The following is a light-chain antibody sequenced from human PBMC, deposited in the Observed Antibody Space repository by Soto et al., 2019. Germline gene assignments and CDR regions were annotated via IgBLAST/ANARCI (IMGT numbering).Light chain of an antibody. CDR3: QQYGSSFWT. V-gene: IGKV3-20*01. CDR1: QTVSSRS. J-gene: IGKJ1*01. CDR2: GAS. Sequence: EIVLTQSPGTLSLSPGERATLSCRASQTVSSRSVAWYQQKPGQAPRLVIYGASSRATGIPDRFSGGGSGTDFTLTISRLEPEDFAVYYCQQYGSSFWTFGQGTKVDIK.